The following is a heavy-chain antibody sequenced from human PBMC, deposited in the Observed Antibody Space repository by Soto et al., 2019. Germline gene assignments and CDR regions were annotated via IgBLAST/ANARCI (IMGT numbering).Heavy chain of an antibody. V-gene: IGHV4-59*01. Sequence: SETLSLTCTVSGGSISSYYWSWIRQPPGKGLEWIGYIYYSGSTNYNPSLKSRVTISVDTSKNQFSLKLSSVTAADTAVYYCAGAGYGGIDYWGQGTLVTVSS. J-gene: IGHJ4*02. CDR1: GGSISSYY. D-gene: IGHD4-17*01. CDR2: IYYSGST. CDR3: AGAGYGGIDY.